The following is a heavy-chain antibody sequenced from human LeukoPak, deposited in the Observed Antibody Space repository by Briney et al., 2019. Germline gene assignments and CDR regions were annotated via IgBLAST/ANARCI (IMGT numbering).Heavy chain of an antibody. D-gene: IGHD2-21*02. J-gene: IGHJ4*02. V-gene: IGHV3-23*01. CDR1: GFTFSSYA. CDR3: AKDSLVVTASSTDDY. CDR2: ISGSGGST. Sequence: GGSLRLSCAASGFTFSSYAMSWVRQAPGKGLEWVSAISGSGGSTYYADSAKGRFTISRDNSKNTLYLQMNSLRAEDTAVYYCAKDSLVVTASSTDDYWGQGTLVTVSS.